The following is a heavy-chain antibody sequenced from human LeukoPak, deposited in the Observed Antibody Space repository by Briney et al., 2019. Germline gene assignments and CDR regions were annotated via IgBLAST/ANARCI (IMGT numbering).Heavy chain of an antibody. CDR1: GGSFSGYF. V-gene: IGHV4-34*01. CDR3: AVSAAALFDP. CDR2: INRSGST. D-gene: IGHD6-6*01. Sequence: SETLSLTCAVYGGSFSGYFWSWFRQPPGKGLEWIGEINRSGSTNYNSSLSLKSRVTISVDTSKNQFSLRLSSVTAADTAVYYCAVSAAALFDPWDQRTLVTVSS. J-gene: IGHJ5*02.